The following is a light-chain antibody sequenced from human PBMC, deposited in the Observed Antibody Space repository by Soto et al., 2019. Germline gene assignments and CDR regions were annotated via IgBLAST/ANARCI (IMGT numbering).Light chain of an antibody. CDR1: QSVSSSY. Sequence: VMTQAPATLSASPGERATLSCMASQSVSSSYLAWYQQKPGQAPRLLIYADSNRATGIPARFSGSGSGTDFTLTISSLEPEDFSVYYCQQRYNWPITFGQGTRLEIK. J-gene: IGKJ5*01. CDR2: ADS. CDR3: QQRYNWPIT. V-gene: IGKV3D-20*02.